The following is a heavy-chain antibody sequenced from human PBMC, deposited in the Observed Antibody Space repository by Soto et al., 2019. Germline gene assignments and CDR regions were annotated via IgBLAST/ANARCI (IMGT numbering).Heavy chain of an antibody. CDR2: INHSGST. D-gene: IGHD4-4*01. J-gene: IGHJ6*04. Sequence: ASETLSLTCAVYGGSFSGYYWSWIRQPPGKGLEWIGEINHSGSTNYNPSLKSRVTISVDTSKNQFSLKLSSVTAADTAVYYCARGVTTVPLDVWGKGTTVTVSS. V-gene: IGHV4-34*01. CDR1: GGSFSGYY. CDR3: ARGVTTVPLDV.